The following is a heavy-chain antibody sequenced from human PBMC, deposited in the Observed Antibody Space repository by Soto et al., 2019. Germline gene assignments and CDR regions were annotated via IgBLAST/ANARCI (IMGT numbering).Heavy chain of an antibody. D-gene: IGHD3-9*01. CDR3: AKDTAAYDILAGFDY. Sequence: EVQLLESGGGLVQPGGSLRLSCAASGFTFSSYAMSWVRQAPGKGLEWVSAISGSGGSIYYADSGKGRFTISRDNTNNLLYEQMDSLKAEDPAVEYCAKDTAAYDILAGFDYWGQGTLVTVSS. J-gene: IGHJ4*02. CDR1: GFTFSSYA. CDR2: ISGSGGSI. V-gene: IGHV3-23*01.